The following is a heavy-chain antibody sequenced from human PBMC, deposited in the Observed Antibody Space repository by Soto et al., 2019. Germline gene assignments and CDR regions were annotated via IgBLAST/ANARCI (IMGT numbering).Heavy chain of an antibody. D-gene: IGHD2-21*02. Sequence: PGGSLRLSCAASGFTFSDYYMNWVRQAPGKGLEWVSSISSSSTIYYADSVKGRFTISRDNSKNTLYLQMNSLRAEDTAVYYCAKSRSVLAYCGGDCYFDYWGQGTLVTVSS. CDR2: ISSSSTI. CDR3: AKSRSVLAYCGGDCYFDY. CDR1: GFTFSDYY. V-gene: IGHV3-11*01. J-gene: IGHJ4*02.